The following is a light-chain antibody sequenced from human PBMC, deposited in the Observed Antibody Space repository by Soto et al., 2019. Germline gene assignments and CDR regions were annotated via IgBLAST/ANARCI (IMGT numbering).Light chain of an antibody. CDR2: GAS. CDR3: QQYNNWPPYT. CDR1: QSVSSN. Sequence: EIVMTQSPATLSVSPGERATLSCRASQSVSSNLAWYQQKPRQAPRLLIYGASTRATGIPARFSGRGSRPDFPLTLSTLHSDDFAVYSCQQYNNWPPYTFGQGTKLELK. V-gene: IGKV3-15*01. J-gene: IGKJ2*01.